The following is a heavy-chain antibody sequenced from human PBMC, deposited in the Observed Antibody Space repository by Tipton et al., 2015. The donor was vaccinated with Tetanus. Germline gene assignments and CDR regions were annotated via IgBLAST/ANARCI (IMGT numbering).Heavy chain of an antibody. D-gene: IGHD2-8*01. J-gene: IGHJ4*02. CDR3: ARANGPGSYLDY. Sequence: TLSLTCAVYGGSFSGYYWSWIRQSPGKGLEWIGEINHSGSTNYNPSLKSRVTISVDTSKNQFSLKLSSVTAADTAVYYCARANGPGSYLDYWGQGTLVTVSS. CDR1: GGSFSGYY. V-gene: IGHV4-34*01. CDR2: INHSGST.